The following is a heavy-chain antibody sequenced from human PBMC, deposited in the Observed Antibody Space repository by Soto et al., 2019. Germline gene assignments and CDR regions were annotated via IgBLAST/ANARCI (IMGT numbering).Heavy chain of an antibody. J-gene: IGHJ4*02. CDR3: ARDECCPGGYSYGLDY. CDR1: GGTFSSYA. V-gene: IGHV1-69*12. Sequence: QVQLVQSGAEVKKPGSSVKVSCKASGGTFSSYAISWVRQAPGQGLEWMGGIIPIFGTANYAQKFQGRVTITADESTSPAYMELSSLRSEDTGVYYCARDECCPGGYSYGLDYWGQGTLVTVSS. CDR2: IIPIFGTA. D-gene: IGHD5-18*01.